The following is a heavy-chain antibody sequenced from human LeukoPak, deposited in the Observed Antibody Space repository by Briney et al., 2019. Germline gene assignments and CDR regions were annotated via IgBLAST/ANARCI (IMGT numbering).Heavy chain of an antibody. CDR1: GYTFTNYG. CDR3: TSDLARGSYYFDY. V-gene: IGHV1-18*01. J-gene: IGHJ4*02. D-gene: IGHD3-10*01. Sequence: ASVKVSCKTFGYTFTNYGLSWVRQAPGQGLEWVGWISTYNGDTDYAQKFQGRVTVTRDTSTNTAYMELRGLRSDDTAVYYCTSDLARGSYYFDYWGQGTLVTVSS. CDR2: ISTYNGDT.